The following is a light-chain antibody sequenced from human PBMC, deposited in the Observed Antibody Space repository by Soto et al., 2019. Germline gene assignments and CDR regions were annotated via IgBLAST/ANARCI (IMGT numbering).Light chain of an antibody. CDR2: KVS. Sequence: DIQMTQSPSTLSASVGDRVTITCRASQSIDTWLAWYQQKPGEVPKVLIYKVSNLQRGVPSRFSGSGSGTEFTLTISGLQPDDFATYYCQHYKFLPLTFGQGPRVEIK. CDR3: QHYKFLPLT. J-gene: IGKJ1*01. CDR1: QSIDTW. V-gene: IGKV1-5*03.